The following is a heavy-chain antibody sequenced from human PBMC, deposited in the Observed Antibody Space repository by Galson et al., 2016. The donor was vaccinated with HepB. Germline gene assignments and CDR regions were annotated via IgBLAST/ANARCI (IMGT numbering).Heavy chain of an antibody. CDR2: IYSGGST. Sequence: SLRLSCAASGFTVNGNYFTWVRQAPGKRLEWISFIYSGGSTYYADSVKGRFTISRDNSKNTVFLQMNSLRAEDTAVYYCAGGTEWEPVDYWGRGTLVTVSS. D-gene: IGHD1-26*01. J-gene: IGHJ4*02. CDR1: GFTVNGNY. CDR3: AGGTEWEPVDY. V-gene: IGHV3-66*01.